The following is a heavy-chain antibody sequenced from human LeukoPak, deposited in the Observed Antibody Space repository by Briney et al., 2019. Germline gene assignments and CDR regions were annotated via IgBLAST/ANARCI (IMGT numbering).Heavy chain of an antibody. J-gene: IGHJ6*02. V-gene: IGHV3-48*03. CDR3: ARDLSYCTITSCSYYYYGMDV. CDR2: ISSSGGTI. CDR1: GFTFSSYE. Sequence: PGRSLRLSCSASGFTFSSYEMNWVRQDPGKGLEWVSYISSSGGTIYYADSVKGRFTISRDNAKNSLYLQMNSLRAEDTAVYYCARDLSYCTITSCSYYYYGMDVWGQGTTVTVSS. D-gene: IGHD2-2*01.